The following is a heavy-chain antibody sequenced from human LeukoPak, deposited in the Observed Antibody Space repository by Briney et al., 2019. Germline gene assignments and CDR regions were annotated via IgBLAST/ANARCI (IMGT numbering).Heavy chain of an antibody. CDR3: ARGGRYSSGWFSN. Sequence: GGSLRLSCAASGFTFSSYWMSWVRQAPGKGLEWVANIKQDGSEKYYVDSVKGRFTISRDNAKNLLYLQMNSLRAEDTAVYYCARGGRYSSGWFSNWGQGTLVTVSS. CDR1: GFTFSSYW. J-gene: IGHJ4*02. D-gene: IGHD6-19*01. V-gene: IGHV3-7*03. CDR2: IKQDGSEK.